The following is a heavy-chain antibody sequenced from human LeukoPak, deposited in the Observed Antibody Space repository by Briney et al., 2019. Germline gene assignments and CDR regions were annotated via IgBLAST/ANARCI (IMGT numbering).Heavy chain of an antibody. CDR1: GFTISSYS. CDR3: ARDPTTMIVRGAFDI. D-gene: IGHD3-22*01. V-gene: IGHV3-21*01. CDR2: ISSSSNYI. J-gene: IGHJ3*02. Sequence: GGSLRLSCAASGFTISSYSMNWVRQAPGKGLEWVSSISSSSNYIYYADSVKGRFTISRDNAKNSLYLQMNSLRAEDTAVYYCARDPTTMIVRGAFDIWGQGTMVTVSS.